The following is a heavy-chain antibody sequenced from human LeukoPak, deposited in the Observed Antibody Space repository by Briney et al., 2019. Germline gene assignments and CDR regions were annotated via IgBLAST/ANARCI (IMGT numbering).Heavy chain of an antibody. V-gene: IGHV4-59*08. D-gene: IGHD3-22*01. Sequence: PSETLSLTCTVSGGSISSYYWSWIRQPPGKGLEWIGYIYYSGSTNYNPSLKSRVTISVDTSKNQFSLKLSSVTATDTAVYYCARGVSYYDSSGYYNEYFQHWGQGTLVTVSS. CDR2: IYYSGST. J-gene: IGHJ1*01. CDR3: ARGVSYYDSSGYYNEYFQH. CDR1: GGSISSYY.